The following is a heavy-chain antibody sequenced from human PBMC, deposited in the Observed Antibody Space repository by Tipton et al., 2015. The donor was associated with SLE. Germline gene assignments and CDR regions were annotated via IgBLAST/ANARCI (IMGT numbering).Heavy chain of an antibody. CDR3: ARDPKY. Sequence: TLSLTCTVSGGSISESTYSWDWIRQAPGKGLEWIGSMYFSGNTYYNPFLRSRVTISADTSKNQFSLKLTSVTAADTAVYYCARDPKYWRQGTLVIVSS. CDR1: GGSISESTYS. CDR2: MYFSGNT. V-gene: IGHV4-39*07. J-gene: IGHJ4*02.